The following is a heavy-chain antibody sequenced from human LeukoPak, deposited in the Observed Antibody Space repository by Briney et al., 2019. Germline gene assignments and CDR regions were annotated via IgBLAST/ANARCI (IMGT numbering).Heavy chain of an antibody. CDR2: INPNSGGT. J-gene: IGHJ3*02. D-gene: IGHD5-18*01. V-gene: IGHV1-2*02. Sequence: ASVKVSCKASGYTFTSYGISWVRQAPGQGLEWMGWINPNSGGTNYAQTFQGRVTMTRDTSISTAYMELSRLRSDDTAVYYCARDLIPWIQLWSLGGRDAFDIWGQGTMVTVSS. CDR1: GYTFTSYG. CDR3: ARDLIPWIQLWSLGGRDAFDI.